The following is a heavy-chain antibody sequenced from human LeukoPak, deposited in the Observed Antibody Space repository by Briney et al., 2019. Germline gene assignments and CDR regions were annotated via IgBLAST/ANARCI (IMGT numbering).Heavy chain of an antibody. CDR1: GYTFTNYY. Sequence: ASVKVSCKASGYTFTNYYIHWVRQAPGQGLEWVGLINPNGGNTGHVQRFQGRVTVTTDTSTSTVFMELNSLQSEDTAVYYCARERRAWGEDFWGQGTLVTVSS. J-gene: IGHJ4*02. V-gene: IGHV1-46*01. D-gene: IGHD3-16*01. CDR2: INPNGGNT. CDR3: ARERRAWGEDF.